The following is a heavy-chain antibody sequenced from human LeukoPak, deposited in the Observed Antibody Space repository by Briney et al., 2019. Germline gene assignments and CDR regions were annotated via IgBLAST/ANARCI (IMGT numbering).Heavy chain of an antibody. CDR2: IYYSGTT. Sequence: SGTLSLTCTVSGGSISSYYWGWIRRPPGRGLEWIGSIYYSGTTFYNPSLKSRVTISVDTSKNQFSMKLTSVTAADTAVYFCARQDYDFWSGYYDYWGQGTLVTVSS. D-gene: IGHD3-3*01. J-gene: IGHJ4*02. CDR3: ARQDYDFWSGYYDY. V-gene: IGHV4-39*01. CDR1: GGSISSYY.